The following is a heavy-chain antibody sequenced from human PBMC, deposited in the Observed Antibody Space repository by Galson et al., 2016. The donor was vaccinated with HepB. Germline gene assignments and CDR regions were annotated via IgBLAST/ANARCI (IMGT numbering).Heavy chain of an antibody. CDR3: ARGEGYNYGYLSWFDP. CDR1: GGTFSSDA. Sequence: SVKVSCKASGGTFSSDAINWVRQAPGQGLEWMGGIIPIFGTAHYAQKFQGRFTITADESTSTAYMEISSLTSEDTAVYFCARGEGYNYGYLSWFDPWGQGTLVTVSS. V-gene: IGHV1-69*13. CDR2: IIPIFGTA. D-gene: IGHD5-18*01. J-gene: IGHJ5*02.